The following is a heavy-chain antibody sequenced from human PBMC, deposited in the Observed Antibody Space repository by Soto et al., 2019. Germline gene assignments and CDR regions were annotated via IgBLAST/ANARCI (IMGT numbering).Heavy chain of an antibody. J-gene: IGHJ4*02. D-gene: IGHD3-16*01. CDR1: GFSFGTYG. V-gene: IGHV3-33*01. CDR3: ARALGPFDY. Sequence: QVQLVESGGGVVQPGRSLRLSCETSGFSFGTYGMHWVRQAPGKGLDWVAVIWYDGSNKYYGDSVKGRFTVSRDNSRNTLYLQMNNLRADDTAVYYCARALGPFDYWGQGTLVTVSS. CDR2: IWYDGSNK.